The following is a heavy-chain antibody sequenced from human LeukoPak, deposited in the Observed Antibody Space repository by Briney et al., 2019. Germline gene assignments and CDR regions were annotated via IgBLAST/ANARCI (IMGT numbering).Heavy chain of an antibody. CDR3: ARVEAVAGKGGYYYYYMDV. J-gene: IGHJ6*03. CDR2: ISYDGCNK. CDR1: GFTFSSYA. Sequence: GRSLRLSCAASGFTFSSYAMHWVRQAPGRGLEWVAVISYDGCNKYYADSVKGRFTISRDNSKNTLYLQMNSLRAEDTAVYYCARVEAVAGKGGYYYYYMDVWGKGTTVTVSS. V-gene: IGHV3-30*01. D-gene: IGHD6-19*01.